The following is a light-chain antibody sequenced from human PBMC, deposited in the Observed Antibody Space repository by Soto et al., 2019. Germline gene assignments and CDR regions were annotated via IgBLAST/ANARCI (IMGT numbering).Light chain of an antibody. CDR3: LQHHTYPFT. CDR2: AAY. Sequence: DIQMTQSPSSLSASVGDRVTLTCRASQVIGNNLGWYQQKPGKAPKRLIYAAYTLEGGVPSRFSGSGSATEFTLTISSLQPEDLATYYCLQHHTYPFTFGQGTKLE. V-gene: IGKV1-17*01. CDR1: QVIGNN. J-gene: IGKJ2*01.